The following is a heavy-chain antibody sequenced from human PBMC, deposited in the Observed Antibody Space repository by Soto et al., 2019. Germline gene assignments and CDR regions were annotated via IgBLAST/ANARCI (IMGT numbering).Heavy chain of an antibody. CDR2: INSSSNYI. Sequence: LRLRWGAAEGKFGDYGMHWVLKATGKGLEWVSSINSSSNYISYADSVKGRFTISRDNAKNALYLQMNSRGAEDAAVYYCARRADSNGGNGFRSGNYYFEFWGHRSLVTVTP. D-gene: IGHD1-1*01. J-gene: IGHJ4*01. CDR1: EGKFGDYG. V-gene: IGHV3-21*01. CDR3: ARRADSNGGNGFRSGNYYFEF.